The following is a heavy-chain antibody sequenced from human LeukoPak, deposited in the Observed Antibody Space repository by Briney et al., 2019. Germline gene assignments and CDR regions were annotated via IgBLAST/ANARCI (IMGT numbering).Heavy chain of an antibody. V-gene: IGHV3-48*03. CDR1: GFTFSSYE. Sequence: GGSLRLSCAASGFTFSSYEMNWVRQAPGKGLEWVSYISSSGSTIYYADSVKGRFTISRDNAKNSLYLQMNSLRAEDTAVYYCARRFGMTTDAFDIWGQGTMVTVSS. J-gene: IGHJ3*02. CDR3: ARRFGMTTDAFDI. CDR2: ISSSGSTI. D-gene: IGHD4-17*01.